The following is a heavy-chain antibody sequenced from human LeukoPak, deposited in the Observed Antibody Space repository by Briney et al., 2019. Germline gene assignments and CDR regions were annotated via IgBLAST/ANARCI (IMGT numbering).Heavy chain of an antibody. CDR1: GGSISSGSYY. J-gene: IGHJ4*02. D-gene: IGHD3-22*01. Sequence: PSQTLSLTCTVSGGSISSGSYYWSWIRQPAGTGLEWIGRIYTTGSTNYNPSLKSRLTISVDTSKNQFSLKLRSVTAADTAVYYCARVPSRIKYYDSSGLFDYWGQGTLVTVSS. CDR2: IYTTGST. CDR3: ARVPSRIKYYDSSGLFDY. V-gene: IGHV4-61*02.